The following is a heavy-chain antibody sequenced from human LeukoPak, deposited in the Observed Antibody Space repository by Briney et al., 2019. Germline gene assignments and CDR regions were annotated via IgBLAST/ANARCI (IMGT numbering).Heavy chain of an antibody. D-gene: IGHD5-12*01. Sequence: PGGSLRLSCAASGFNFNNYAMSWVRQAPGKGLEWVSHIVASSGATFYADSVKGRFTISRDHSKNTLYLQMNSLRAEDTAFYCAKGGYDYVEVGYFDYWGQGTLVTVSS. CDR3: AKGGYDYVEVGYFDY. V-gene: IGHV3-23*01. CDR2: IVASSGAT. CDR1: GFNFNNYA. J-gene: IGHJ4*02.